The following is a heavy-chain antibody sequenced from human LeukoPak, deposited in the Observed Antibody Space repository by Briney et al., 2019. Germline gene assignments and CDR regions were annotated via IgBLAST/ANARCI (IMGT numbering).Heavy chain of an antibody. CDR2: ISSSSSTI. CDR3: AREARRDGYKYYFDY. CDR1: GFTFSSYS. Sequence: GGSLRLSCAASGFTFSSYSMNWVRQAPGKGLEWVSYISSSSSTIYYADSVKGRFTISRDNAKNSLYLQMNSLRAEDTAVYYCAREARRDGYKYYFDYWGQGTLVTVSS. V-gene: IGHV3-48*01. J-gene: IGHJ4*02. D-gene: IGHD5-24*01.